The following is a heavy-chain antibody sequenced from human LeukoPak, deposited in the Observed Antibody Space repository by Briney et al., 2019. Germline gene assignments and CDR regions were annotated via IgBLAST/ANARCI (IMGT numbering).Heavy chain of an antibody. CDR3: AREYYESLGYYYGMDV. J-gene: IGHJ6*02. CDR2: INPSGGAT. Sequence: ASVKVSSKASGYTFTTYHVHWVREAPGQGLEWMGMINPSGGATTYAQKFQGRVAMTRDTSTSTVYMELSSLRSEDTAVYYCAREYYESLGYYYGMDVWGQGTTVTVSS. CDR1: GYTFTTYH. D-gene: IGHD3-22*01. V-gene: IGHV1-46*01.